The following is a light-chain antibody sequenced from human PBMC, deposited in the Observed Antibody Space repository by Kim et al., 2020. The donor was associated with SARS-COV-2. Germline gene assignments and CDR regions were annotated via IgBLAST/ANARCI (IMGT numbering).Light chain of an antibody. CDR1: QSVSRTY. CDR2: GTS. Sequence: EIVLTQSPGTLSLSPGERATLSCRASQSVSRTYLAWYQQKPGQGPRRLIYGTSNRATGIPDRFSGSGSGTDFTLTISRLEPEDFAVYYCQQYGSSPMYTFGQGTKLEI. V-gene: IGKV3-20*01. J-gene: IGKJ2*01. CDR3: QQYGSSPMYT.